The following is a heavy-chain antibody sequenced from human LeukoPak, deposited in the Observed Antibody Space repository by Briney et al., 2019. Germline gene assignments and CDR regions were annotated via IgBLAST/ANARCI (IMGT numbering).Heavy chain of an antibody. CDR3: ARDPNYDSSGYPFDY. J-gene: IGHJ4*02. CDR1: GFTFSGHG. V-gene: IGHV3-23*01. D-gene: IGHD3-22*01. CDR2: ISGSGGST. Sequence: GGSLRLSCGASGFTFSGHGMRWVRQAPGKGLEWVSGISGSGGSTFYADSVKGRFTISRDNSKNTLYLQMNSLRADDTAVYYCARDPNYDSSGYPFDYWGQGTLVTVSS.